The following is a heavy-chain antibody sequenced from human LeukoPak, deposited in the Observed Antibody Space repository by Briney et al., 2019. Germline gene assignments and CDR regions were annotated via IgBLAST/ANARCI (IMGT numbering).Heavy chain of an antibody. CDR3: ARHSVMVVTANFDY. Sequence: SETLSLTCTVSGGSISSSSYFWGWIRQPPGKGLEWVGSIYYSGSTYYNPSLKSRVTISVDTSKNPFFLKLSSVTAEDTAVYYCARHSVMVVTANFDYWGQGTLVTVSS. V-gene: IGHV4-39*01. J-gene: IGHJ4*02. CDR1: GGSISSSSYF. CDR2: IYYSGST. D-gene: IGHD2-21*02.